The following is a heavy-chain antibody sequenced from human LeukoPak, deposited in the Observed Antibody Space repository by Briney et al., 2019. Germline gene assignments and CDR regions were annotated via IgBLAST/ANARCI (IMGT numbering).Heavy chain of an antibody. J-gene: IGHJ5*02. CDR2: MNPNSGNT. Sequence: GASVKVSCKASGYTFTSYGISWVRQAPGQGLEWMGWMNPNSGNTGYAQKFQGRVTMTRNTSISTAYMELSSLRSEDTAVYYCARALGYCSSTSCYGGEFDPWGQGTLVTVSS. V-gene: IGHV1-8*02. CDR1: GYTFTSYG. CDR3: ARALGYCSSTSCYGGEFDP. D-gene: IGHD2-2*01.